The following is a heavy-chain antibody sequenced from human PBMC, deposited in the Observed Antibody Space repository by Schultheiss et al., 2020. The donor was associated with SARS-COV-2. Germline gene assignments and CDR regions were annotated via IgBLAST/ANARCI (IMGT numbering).Heavy chain of an antibody. CDR2: INSDGSST. V-gene: IGHV3-74*01. CDR3: AISDFWSYRPNWFDP. J-gene: IGHJ5*02. CDR1: GFTFSSYW. Sequence: GGSLRLSCAASGFTFSSYWMHWVRQAPGKGLVWVSRINSDGSSTSYADSVKGRFTISRDNAKNTLYLQMNSLRAEDTAVYYCAISDFWSYRPNWFDPWGQGTLVTVSS. D-gene: IGHD3-3*01.